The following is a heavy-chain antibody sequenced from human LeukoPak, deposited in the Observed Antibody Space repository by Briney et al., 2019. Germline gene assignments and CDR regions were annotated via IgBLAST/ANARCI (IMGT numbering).Heavy chain of an antibody. D-gene: IGHD3-3*01. CDR1: GFTFSDYY. J-gene: IGHJ5*02. CDR3: ARDFWSGFYTPYNWFDP. V-gene: IGHV3-11*01. Sequence: GGSLRLSCAASGFTFSDYYLSWIRQAPGKGLEWVSYISSSGSSIYYADSVKGRFTISRDNGKNSLYLQMSSLRAEDTAVYYCARDFWSGFYTPYNWFDPWGQGTLVTVSS. CDR2: ISSSGSSI.